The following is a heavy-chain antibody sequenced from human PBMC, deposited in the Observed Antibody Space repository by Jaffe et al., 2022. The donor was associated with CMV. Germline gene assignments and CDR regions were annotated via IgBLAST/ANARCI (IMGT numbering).Heavy chain of an antibody. J-gene: IGHJ6*02. CDR2: ISAYNGNT. CDR1: GYTFTSYG. V-gene: IGHV1-18*01. D-gene: IGHD3-9*01. Sequence: QVQLVQSGAEVKKPGASVKVSCKASGYTFTSYGISWVRQAPGQGLEWMGWISAYNGNTNYAQKLQGRVTMTTDTSTSTAYMELRSLRSDDTAVYYCARAPSDAVRYFDWLPGNYYYYGMDVWGQGTTVTVSS. CDR3: ARAPSDAVRYFDWLPGNYYYYGMDV.